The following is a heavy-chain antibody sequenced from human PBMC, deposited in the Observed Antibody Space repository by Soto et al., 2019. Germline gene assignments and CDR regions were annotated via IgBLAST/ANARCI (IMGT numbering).Heavy chain of an antibody. V-gene: IGHV3-33*08. CDR3: AREGAVAGSQDF. D-gene: IGHD6-19*01. CDR1: RFTFSSYA. CDR2: IWYDGNYK. Sequence: GGSLRLSCAASRFTFSSYAMCWVRQAPGKGLEWVAIIWYDGNYKYYSESAKGRFTISRDNSNNTLYLQMNNLRVEDTAVYFCAREGAVAGSQDFWGQGTLVTVSS. J-gene: IGHJ4*02.